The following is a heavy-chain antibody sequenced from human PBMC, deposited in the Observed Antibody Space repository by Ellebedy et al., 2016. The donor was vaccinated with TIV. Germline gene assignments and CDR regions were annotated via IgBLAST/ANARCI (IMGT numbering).Heavy chain of an antibody. J-gene: IGHJ4*02. CDR2: ISGSGGST. CDR1: GFTFSSYA. D-gene: IGHD3-10*01. CDR3: ATHWGLWFGEF. Sequence: GGSLRLXXAASGFTFSSYAMSWVRQAPGKGLEWVSAISGSGGSTYYADSVKGRFTISRDNSKNTLYLQMNSLRAEDTAVYYCATHWGLWFGEFWGQGTLVTVSS. V-gene: IGHV3-23*01.